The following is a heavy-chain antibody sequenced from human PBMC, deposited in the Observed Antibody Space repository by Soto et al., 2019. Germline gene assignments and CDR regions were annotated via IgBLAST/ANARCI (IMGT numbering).Heavy chain of an antibody. Sequence: GGSLRLSCAASGFTFSSYGMHWVRQAPGKGLEWVAVIWYDGSNKYYADSVKGRFTISRDNSKNTLYLQMNSLRAEDTAVYYCARDGGSSWEKTITHWGQGTLVTVSS. J-gene: IGHJ4*02. CDR2: IWYDGSNK. CDR3: ARDGGSSWEKTITH. V-gene: IGHV3-33*01. D-gene: IGHD6-6*01. CDR1: GFTFSSYG.